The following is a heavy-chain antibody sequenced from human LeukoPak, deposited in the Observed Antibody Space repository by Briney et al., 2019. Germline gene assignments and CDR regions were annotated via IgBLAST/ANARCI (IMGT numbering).Heavy chain of an antibody. V-gene: IGHV4-34*01. D-gene: IGHD6-13*01. J-gene: IGHJ4*02. CDR1: GGSFSGYY. CDR2: INHSGST. CDR3: ARGRAAHGY. Sequence: PSETLSLTCAVYGGSFSGYYWSWIRQPPGKGLEWIGEINHSGSTNYNPSLKSRVTISVDTSKNQFSLKLSSVTAADTAVYYCARGRAAHGYWGQGTLVTVSS.